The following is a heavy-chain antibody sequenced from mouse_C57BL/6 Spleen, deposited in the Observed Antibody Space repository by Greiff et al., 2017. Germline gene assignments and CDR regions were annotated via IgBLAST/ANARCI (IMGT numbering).Heavy chain of an antibody. CDR3: VRDGDYAMDY. CDR2: IRSNSNNYAT. V-gene: IGHV10-1*01. CDR1: GFSFNTYA. D-gene: IGHD1-1*02. J-gene: IGHJ4*01. Sequence: DVKLVESGGGLVKPKGSLKLSCAASGFSFNTYAMNWVRQAPGKGLEWVARIRSNSNNYATYYADSVKDRFTISRDDSESMLYLQMNNLKTEDTAMYYCVRDGDYAMDYWGQGTTVTVSS.